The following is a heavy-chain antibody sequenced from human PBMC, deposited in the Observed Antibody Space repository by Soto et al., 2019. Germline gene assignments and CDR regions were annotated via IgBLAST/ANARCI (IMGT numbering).Heavy chain of an antibody. D-gene: IGHD6-19*01. J-gene: IGHJ4*02. Sequence: PGGSLRLSCAASGFTFSNAWMNWVRQAPGKGLEWVGRIKSKTDGGTTDYAAPVKGRFTISRDDSKNTLYLQMNSLKTEDTAVYYCTTGDLDIPQPDEYSSGWPFDYWGQGTLVTVSS. CDR1: GFTFSNAW. CDR3: TTGDLDIPQPDEYSSGWPFDY. V-gene: IGHV3-15*07. CDR2: IKSKTDGGTT.